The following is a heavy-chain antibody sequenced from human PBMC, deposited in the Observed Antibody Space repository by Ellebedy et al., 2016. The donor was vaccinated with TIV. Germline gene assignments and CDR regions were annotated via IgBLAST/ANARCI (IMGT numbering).Heavy chain of an antibody. CDR2: IYYSGST. J-gene: IGHJ2*01. CDR3: ARLVVGAGTVHWYFDL. D-gene: IGHD1-26*01. Sequence: GSLRLXCTVSGGSISSSSYYWGWIRQPPGKGLEWIGSIYYSGSTYYNPSLKSRVTISVDTSKNQFSLKLSSVTAADTAVYYCARLVVGAGTVHWYFDLWGRGTLVTVSS. CDR1: GGSISSSSYY. V-gene: IGHV4-39*07.